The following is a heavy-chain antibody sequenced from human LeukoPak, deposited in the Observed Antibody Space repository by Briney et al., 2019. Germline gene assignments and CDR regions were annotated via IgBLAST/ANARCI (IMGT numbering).Heavy chain of an antibody. J-gene: IGHJ4*02. V-gene: IGHV3-9*01. Sequence: GGSLRLSCEASGFTLYDYAMHWVRQVPGKGLEWVSAISWNSGNIGYADSVKGRFTISRDNAKNSLYLQMNSLRTEDTALYYCAKDRADYGDYIGYFDYWGQGTLVTASS. CDR2: ISWNSGNI. CDR3: AKDRADYGDYIGYFDY. D-gene: IGHD4-17*01. CDR1: GFTLYDYA.